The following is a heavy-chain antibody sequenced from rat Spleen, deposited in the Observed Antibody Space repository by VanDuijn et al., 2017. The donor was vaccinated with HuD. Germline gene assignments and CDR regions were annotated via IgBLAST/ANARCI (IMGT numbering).Heavy chain of an antibody. CDR3: AVAGYGY. CDR2: ITNTGDNS. J-gene: IGHJ2*01. D-gene: IGHD1-7*01. V-gene: IGHV5-31*01. Sequence: EVQLVESGGGLVQPGRSLKVSCVASGFTFNNYWMTWIRQAPGKGLEWVASITNTGDNSYYRDSVKGRFSISRDDAKSTLYLQMNSLKSEDTATYYCAVAGYGYWGQGVMVTVSS. CDR1: GFTFNNYW.